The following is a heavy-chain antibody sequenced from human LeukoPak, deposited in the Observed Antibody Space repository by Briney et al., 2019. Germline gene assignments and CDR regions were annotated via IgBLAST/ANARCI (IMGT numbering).Heavy chain of an antibody. D-gene: IGHD2-8*01. CDR3: ARGVPLGYCTYGVCYPPYYLDY. J-gene: IGHJ4*02. CDR1: EYTFISYN. CDR2: VYPRSGDA. V-gene: IGHV1-8*03. Sequence: ASVRVSCKASEYTFISYNINWLRQATGQGLEWMGWVYPRSGDAGYLQKFQGRLTITRDSSIDTAYMDLSGLSSEDTAVYYCARGVPLGYCTYGVCYPPYYLDYWGQGTLVTASS.